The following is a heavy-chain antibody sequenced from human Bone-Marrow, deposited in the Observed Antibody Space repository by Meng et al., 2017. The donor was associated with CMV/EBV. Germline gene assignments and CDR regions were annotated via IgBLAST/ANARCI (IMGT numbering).Heavy chain of an antibody. CDR1: GGSISSGDYY. CDR2: INHSGST. J-gene: IGHJ4*02. D-gene: IGHD1-26*01. V-gene: IGHV4-39*07. Sequence: SETLLTCTVSGGSISSGDYYWSWIRQPPGKGLEWIGEINHSGSTNYNPSLKSRVTISVDTSKNQFSLKLSSVTAADTAVYYCARGRGWELDFWGQGTLVTVSS. CDR3: ARGRGWELDF.